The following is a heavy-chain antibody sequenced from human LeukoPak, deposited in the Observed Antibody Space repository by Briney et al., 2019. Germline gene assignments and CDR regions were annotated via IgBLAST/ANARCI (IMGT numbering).Heavy chain of an antibody. J-gene: IGHJ3*02. CDR2: IIPIRGIA. V-gene: IGHV1-69*02. CDR1: GGTFSSYT. Sequence: SVKVSCKASGGTFSSYTISWVRQAPGQGLEWMGRIIPIRGIANYAQKFQGRVTITADKSTSTAYMELSSLRSEDTAVYYCASPVDIVATYAFDIWGQGTMVTVSS. CDR3: ASPVDIVATYAFDI. D-gene: IGHD5-12*01.